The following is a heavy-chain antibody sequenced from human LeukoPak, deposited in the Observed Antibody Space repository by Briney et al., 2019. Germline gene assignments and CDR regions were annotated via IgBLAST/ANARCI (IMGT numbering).Heavy chain of an antibody. Sequence: GGSLRLSCAASGFIFSTYNMNWVRQAPGKGLEWVSAVSSSRGHLYYADSMKGRITISRDNAKNSLYLQMNSLRVEDTAVYYCARIKEGELDYWGQGTLVTVSS. J-gene: IGHJ4*02. D-gene: IGHD1-26*01. CDR1: GFIFSTYN. V-gene: IGHV3-21*01. CDR2: VSSSRGHL. CDR3: ARIKEGELDY.